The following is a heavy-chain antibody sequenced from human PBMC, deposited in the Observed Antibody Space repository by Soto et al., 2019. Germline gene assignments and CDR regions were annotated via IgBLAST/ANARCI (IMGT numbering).Heavy chain of an antibody. CDR3: ARSCYFANSAYPTCPYGLDV. V-gene: IGHV4-34*01. Sequence: QVHLQQWGTGPLKPSETLSLTCGVSGGSFNGNYWTWIRQPPAKGLQWIGEINHSGSTNYNPSLRSRVTISIDTCKNQFSPNLTSLTAADTAVYYCARSCYFANSAYPTCPYGLDVSGLGTTVPVSS. D-gene: IGHD2-8*01. J-gene: IGHJ6*02. CDR1: GGSFNGNY. CDR2: INHSGST.